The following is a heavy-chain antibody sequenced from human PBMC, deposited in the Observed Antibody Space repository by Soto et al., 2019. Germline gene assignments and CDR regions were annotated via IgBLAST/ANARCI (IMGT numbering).Heavy chain of an antibody. CDR3: ARGTTDSGKNWFDS. Sequence: SETLSLTCTVSGGSMSSYYWSWIRQPSGKGLQWIGRMFSSGSTNYNPSLKSRVTMSLDTSKDQFSLYLRSVTAADTAVYYCARGTTDSGKNWFDSWGQGTPVTVSS. V-gene: IGHV4-4*07. D-gene: IGHD1-1*01. J-gene: IGHJ5*01. CDR1: GGSMSSYY. CDR2: MFSSGST.